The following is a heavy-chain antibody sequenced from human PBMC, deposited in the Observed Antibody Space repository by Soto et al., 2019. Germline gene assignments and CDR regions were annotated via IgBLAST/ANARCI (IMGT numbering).Heavy chain of an antibody. CDR3: AKTMVRGVIMADAFDI. CDR2: IYHSGST. Sequence: PSETLSLTCAVSGGSISSSNWWSWVRQPPGKGLEWIGEIYHSGSTNYNPSLKSRVTISVDKSKNQFSLKLSSVTAADTAVYYCAKTMVRGVIMADAFDIWGQGTMVTVSS. V-gene: IGHV4-4*02. D-gene: IGHD3-10*01. J-gene: IGHJ3*02. CDR1: GGSISSSNW.